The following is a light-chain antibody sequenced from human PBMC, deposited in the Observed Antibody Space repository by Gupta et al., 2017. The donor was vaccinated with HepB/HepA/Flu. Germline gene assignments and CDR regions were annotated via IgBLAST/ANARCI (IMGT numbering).Light chain of an antibody. CDR2: AAS. J-gene: IGKJ4*01. CDR1: QGISSY. V-gene: IGKV1-9*01. CDR3: QQLNSYPL. Sequence: DIQLTQSPSFLSASVGDRVTITCRASQGISSYLAWYQQKPGKAPKLLIYAASTSQSGVPSRCSGSGSGTEFTLTISSLQPEDFATYYCQQLNSYPLFGGGTKVEIK.